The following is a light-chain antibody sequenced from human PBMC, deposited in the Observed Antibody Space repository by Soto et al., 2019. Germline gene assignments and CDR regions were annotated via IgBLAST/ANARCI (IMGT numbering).Light chain of an antibody. CDR1: QSVSSY. Sequence: EIVLTQSPATLSLSPGERATLSCRASQSVSSYLAWYQQKPGQAPRLLIYDASNRATGIPARFSGSGSGTDFTLIIRSLEPEDFAVYYCQQRSNWPRTFGQGTKVEIK. CDR3: QQRSNWPRT. J-gene: IGKJ1*01. V-gene: IGKV3-11*01. CDR2: DAS.